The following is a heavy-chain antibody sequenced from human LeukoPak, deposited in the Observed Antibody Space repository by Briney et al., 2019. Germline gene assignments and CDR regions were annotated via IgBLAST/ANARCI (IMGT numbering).Heavy chain of an antibody. V-gene: IGHV4-61*02. D-gene: IGHD2-8*01. CDR1: GGSISSGSYY. CDR3: ARLVLGYCTNGVWYRWFDP. J-gene: IGHJ5*02. Sequence: SETLSLTCTVSGGSISSGSYYWSWIRQPAGKGLEWIGRIYTSGSTNYNPSLKSRVTISVDTSKNQFSLKLSSVTAADTAVYYCARLVLGYCTNGVWYRWFDPWGQGTLVTVSS. CDR2: IYTSGST.